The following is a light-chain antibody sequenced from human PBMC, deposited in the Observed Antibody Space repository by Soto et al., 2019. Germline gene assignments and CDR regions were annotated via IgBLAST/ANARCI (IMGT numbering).Light chain of an antibody. Sequence: QSVLTQPPSASATPGQRVTISCSGSSSNIGSRTVNWYQQLPGSAPKLLVYNDNQRPSGVPDRFSGSKCGTSASLAISGLQSEDEADYYCAAWNDSLHVIFGGGTKVTVL. CDR2: NDN. V-gene: IGLV1-44*01. J-gene: IGLJ2*01. CDR3: AAWNDSLHVI. CDR1: SSNIGSRT.